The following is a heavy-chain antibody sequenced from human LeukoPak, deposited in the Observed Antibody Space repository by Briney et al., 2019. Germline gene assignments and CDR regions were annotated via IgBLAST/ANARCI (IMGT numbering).Heavy chain of an antibody. J-gene: IGHJ4*02. V-gene: IGHV3-7*01. CDR1: GFTFSSYG. D-gene: IGHD5/OR15-5a*01. CDR2: IKQDGSEK. Sequence: PGGSLRLSCAASGFTFSSYGMSWVRQAPGKGLEWVANIKQDGSEKYYVDSVKGRFTISRDNAKNSLYLQMNSLRAEDTAVYYCARVYARNWNYWGQGTLVTVSS. CDR3: ARVYARNWNY.